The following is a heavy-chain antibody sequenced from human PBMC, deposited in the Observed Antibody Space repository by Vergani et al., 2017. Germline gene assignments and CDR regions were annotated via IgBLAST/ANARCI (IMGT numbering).Heavy chain of an antibody. V-gene: IGHV4-30-4*08. D-gene: IGHD5-24*01. Sequence: QVQLQESGPGLVKPSQTLSLTCTVSGGSISSGDYYWSWIRQPPGKGLEWIGYIYYRGSTNYNPSLKSRVTISVDTAKNQFSLKLSSVTAADTAVYYCARERSRDGYNYAVDYWGQGTLVTVSS. CDR3: ARERSRDGYNYAVDY. CDR2: IYYRGST. J-gene: IGHJ4*02. CDR1: GGSISSGDYY.